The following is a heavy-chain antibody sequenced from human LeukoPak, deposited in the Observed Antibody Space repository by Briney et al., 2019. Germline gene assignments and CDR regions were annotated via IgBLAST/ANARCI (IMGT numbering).Heavy chain of an antibody. CDR3: ARAGSQWLLDRHNWFDP. J-gene: IGHJ5*02. CDR2: INHSGST. CDR1: GGSFSGYY. Sequence: PSETLSLTCAVYGGSFSGYYWSWIRQPPGKGLEWIGEINHSGSTNYNPSLKSRVTISADTSKNQFSLKLSSVTAADTAVYYCARAGSQWLLDRHNWFDPWGQGTLVTVSS. D-gene: IGHD3-22*01. V-gene: IGHV4-34*01.